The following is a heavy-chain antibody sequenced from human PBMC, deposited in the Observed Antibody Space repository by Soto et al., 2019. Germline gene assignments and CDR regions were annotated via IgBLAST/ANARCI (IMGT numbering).Heavy chain of an antibody. Sequence: QVQLVQSGAEVKQPGASASVSCKASGYNFTTYVVHWLRQAPGQGPEWMGWINCGSGNTVYSQKFQSRVTFTRDTSARTAYLDLHSLTSGDTDVYYCARGYTSGWTFEFWGRGTLVTVSS. J-gene: IGHJ4*02. D-gene: IGHD6-19*01. CDR2: INCGSGNT. CDR3: ARGYTSGWTFEF. CDR1: GYNFTTYV. V-gene: IGHV1-3*01.